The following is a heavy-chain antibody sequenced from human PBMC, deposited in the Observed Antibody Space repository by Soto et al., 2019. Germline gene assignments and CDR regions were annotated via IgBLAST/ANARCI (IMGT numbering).Heavy chain of an antibody. J-gene: IGHJ3*02. Sequence: EVQLLESGGGLVQPGGSLRLSCAASGFTFSSYAMSWVRQAPGKGLEWVSALSGSGGSTYYADSVKGRFTISRDNSKNTLYLQMNSLRAEDTAVYYCATRPNYYDSSGYYQVDAFDIWGQGTMVTVSS. CDR2: LSGSGGST. CDR3: ATRPNYYDSSGYYQVDAFDI. D-gene: IGHD3-22*01. CDR1: GFTFSSYA. V-gene: IGHV3-23*01.